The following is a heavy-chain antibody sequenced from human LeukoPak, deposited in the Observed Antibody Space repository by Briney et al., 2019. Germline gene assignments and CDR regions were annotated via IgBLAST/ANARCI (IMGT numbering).Heavy chain of an antibody. CDR1: GFTFRTYW. D-gene: IGHD6-19*01. CDR2: INEDGSIT. J-gene: IGHJ4*02. Sequence: GGSLRLSCAVSGFTFRTYWMHWVRQVPGEGLVWVSRINEDGSITNYADSVKGRFTISRDNSKNTLYLQMNSLRAEDTAVYYCAREAVAVFDYWGQGTLVTVSS. V-gene: IGHV3-74*01. CDR3: AREAVAVFDY.